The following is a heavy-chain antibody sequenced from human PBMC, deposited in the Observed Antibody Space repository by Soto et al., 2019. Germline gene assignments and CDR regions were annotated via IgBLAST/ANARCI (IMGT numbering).Heavy chain of an antibody. CDR2: ITSTSSAI. CDR3: ARDGKGAEYTHGPYYFAY. D-gene: IGHD1-1*01. CDR1: GFPFSFYS. J-gene: IGHJ4*02. V-gene: IGHV3-48*02. Sequence: PGGSLRLSCAASGFPFSFYSMNWVRQAPGKGLEWISYITSTSSAINYADSVRGRFTISRDNAMRSLFLHMNSLRDEDTAVYYCARDGKGAEYTHGPYYFAYWGQGALVTVSS.